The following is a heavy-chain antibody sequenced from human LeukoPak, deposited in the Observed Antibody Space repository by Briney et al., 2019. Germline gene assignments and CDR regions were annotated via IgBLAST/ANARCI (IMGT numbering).Heavy chain of an antibody. D-gene: IGHD2-8*01. V-gene: IGHV3-48*03. J-gene: IGHJ4*02. CDR3: ARDTVNGPFVISLDY. CDR2: FSSGGHTE. CDR1: GFTFINYA. Sequence: PGGSLRLSCAASGFTFINYAMSWVRQAPGKGLEWVSHFSSGGHTEYYAESVRGRFTMSRDNAKNSLYLQMNSLRAEDTAVYYCARDTVNGPFVISLDYWGQGALVTVSS.